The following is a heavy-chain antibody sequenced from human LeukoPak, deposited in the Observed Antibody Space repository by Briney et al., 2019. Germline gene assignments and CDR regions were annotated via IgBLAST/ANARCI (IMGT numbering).Heavy chain of an antibody. CDR3: AVVWFGELADAFDI. V-gene: IGHV1-2*02. CDR2: INPNSGGT. CDR1: GYTFTGYY. J-gene: IGHJ3*02. Sequence: ASVKVSCKASGYTFTGYYMHWVRQAPGQGLEWMGWINPNSGGTNYAQKFQGRVTMTRDTSISTAYMELSRLRSDDTAVYYCAVVWFGELADAFDIWGQGTMVTVSS. D-gene: IGHD3-10*01.